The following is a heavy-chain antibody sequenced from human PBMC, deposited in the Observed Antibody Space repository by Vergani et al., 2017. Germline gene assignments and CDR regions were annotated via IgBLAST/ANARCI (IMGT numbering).Heavy chain of an antibody. CDR3: ARQGGISQDNWFDP. CDR2: ISGSGGST. CDR1: GFTFNNYA. J-gene: IGHJ5*02. D-gene: IGHD3-16*01. Sequence: EVQLLESGGGLVQPGGSLRLSCAASGFTFNNYAMSWVRQAPGKGLDWVSAISGSGGSTYYADSAKGRFTISRDNSKNTLYLQMNSLRAEDTAVYYCARQGGISQDNWFDPWGQGTLVTVSS. V-gene: IGHV3-23*01.